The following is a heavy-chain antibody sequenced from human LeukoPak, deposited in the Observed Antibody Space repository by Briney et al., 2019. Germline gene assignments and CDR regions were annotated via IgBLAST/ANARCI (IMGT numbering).Heavy chain of an antibody. Sequence: SETLSLTCTVSGYSISSGYYWGWIRQPPGKGLEWIGSIYHSGSTYYNPSLKSRVTISVDTSKNQFSLKLSSVTAADTAVYYCAGEMYSSSSPYWGQGTLVTVSS. J-gene: IGHJ4*02. CDR2: IYHSGST. CDR3: AGEMYSSSSPY. D-gene: IGHD6-13*01. V-gene: IGHV4-38-2*02. CDR1: GYSISSGYY.